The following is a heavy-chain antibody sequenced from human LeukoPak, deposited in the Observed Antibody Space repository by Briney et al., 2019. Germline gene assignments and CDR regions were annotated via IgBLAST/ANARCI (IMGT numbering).Heavy chain of an antibody. J-gene: IGHJ5*02. D-gene: IGHD3-22*01. CDR2: INPGDSDT. CDR1: GYSFTSYW. CDR3: ARHDDYYDSSGYHPWTAPFDP. Sequence: GESLKISCKGSGYSFTSYWIGWVRQMPGKGLEWMGIINPGDSDTRYSPSFQGQVTISADKSISTAYLQWSSLKASDTAMYYYARHDDYYDSSGYHPWTAPFDPWGQGTLVTVSS. V-gene: IGHV5-51*01.